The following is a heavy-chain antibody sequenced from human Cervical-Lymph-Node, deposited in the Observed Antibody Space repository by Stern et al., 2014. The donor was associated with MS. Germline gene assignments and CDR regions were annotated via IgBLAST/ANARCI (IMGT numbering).Heavy chain of an antibody. V-gene: IGHV3-30*18. D-gene: IGHD6-13*01. CDR1: GFTFISYG. Sequence: VHLVESGGGVVQPGRSLRLSCAASGFTFISYGMHWVRQAPGKGLEWVAVISYDGSNKYYADSVKGRFTISRDNSKNTLYLQMNSLRAEDTAVYYCAKDSGRGRSIDYWGQGTLVTVSS. J-gene: IGHJ4*02. CDR2: ISYDGSNK. CDR3: AKDSGRGRSIDY.